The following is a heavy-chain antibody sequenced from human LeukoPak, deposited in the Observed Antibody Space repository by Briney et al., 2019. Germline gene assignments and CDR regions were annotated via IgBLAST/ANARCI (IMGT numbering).Heavy chain of an antibody. CDR2: IYYSGST. CDR1: GGSISSYY. CDR3: ARREGYCSSTSCPNWFDP. Sequence: SETLSLTCTVSGGSISSYYWSWIRQPPGKGLEWIGYIYYSGSTNYNPSLKSRVTISVDTSKNQLSLKLSSVTAADTAVYYCARREGYCSSTSCPNWFDPWGQGTLVTVSS. D-gene: IGHD2-2*01. V-gene: IGHV4-59*01. J-gene: IGHJ5*02.